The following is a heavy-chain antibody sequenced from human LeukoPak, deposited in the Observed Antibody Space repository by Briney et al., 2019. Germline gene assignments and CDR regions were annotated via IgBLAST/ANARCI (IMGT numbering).Heavy chain of an antibody. CDR3: AKDAHPFCSGTFCYPFDY. CDR2: ISGNGSIT. D-gene: IGHD2-2*01. Sequence: PGGSLKLSCAASGFTFISYAMSWVRQAPGKGLEWLSFISGNGSITYYAASVKGRLTISRDNSKNTLYLQMNRLRPEDTAVYFCAKDAHPFCSGTFCYPFDYWGQGTLVTVSS. J-gene: IGHJ4*02. V-gene: IGHV3-23*01. CDR1: GFTFISYA.